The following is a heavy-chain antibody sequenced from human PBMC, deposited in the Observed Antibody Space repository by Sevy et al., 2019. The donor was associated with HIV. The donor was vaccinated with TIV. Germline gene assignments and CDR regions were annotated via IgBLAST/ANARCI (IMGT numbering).Heavy chain of an antibody. CDR2: IGVYNGVL. CDR1: GYIFTNSG. D-gene: IGHD3-10*01. J-gene: IGHJ4*02. Sequence: ASVKVSCKTSGYIFTNSGITWVRQAPGQGLEWMGWIGVYNGVLKYAQKFQGRVTMTTDTSTSTAYMELTSLRSDDTGVYYCARVPTYHYGSATYFDYWGQGTMVTVSS. V-gene: IGHV1-18*01. CDR3: ARVPTYHYGSATYFDY.